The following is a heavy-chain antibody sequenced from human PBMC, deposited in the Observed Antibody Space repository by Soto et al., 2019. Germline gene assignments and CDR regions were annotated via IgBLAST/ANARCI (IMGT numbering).Heavy chain of an antibody. CDR1: GYTFTSYT. V-gene: IGHV1-3*01. D-gene: IGHD3-10*01. Sequence: QVQLEQSGAEVKKPGASVKVSCQTSGYTFTSYTLHWVRQAPGQGLEWLGWINAGNGREKYSQRFQDRVSLSTDRSTSPASMEIRDLRSEDTAVYYWAGGGGWVGEASFDTWGQGTLVIVSS. CDR3: AGGGGWVGEASFDT. CDR2: INAGNGRE. J-gene: IGHJ4*02.